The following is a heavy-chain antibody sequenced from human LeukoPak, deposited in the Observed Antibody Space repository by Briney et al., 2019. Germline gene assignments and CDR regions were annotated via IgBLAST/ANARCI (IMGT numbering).Heavy chain of an antibody. D-gene: IGHD2-2*01. J-gene: IGHJ6*03. CDR3: AKTIVPAAPIYYYYMDV. Sequence: GRSLRLSCEASGFNFSSYGMHWVRQAPGKGLEWVGVIWYDGTNKQYAASVKGRFTISRDNSKNTLYLLMNSLRAEDTAVYYCAKTIVPAAPIYYYYMDVWGNGTTLTVS. CDR1: GFNFSSYG. CDR2: IWYDGTNK. V-gene: IGHV3-33*06.